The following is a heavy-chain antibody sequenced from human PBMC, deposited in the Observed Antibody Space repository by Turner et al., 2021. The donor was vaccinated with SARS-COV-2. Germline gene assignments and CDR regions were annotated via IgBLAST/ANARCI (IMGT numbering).Heavy chain of an antibody. CDR2: ISAYNGNT. CDR3: ASDCSSTSCQTGYFQH. V-gene: IGHV1-18*04. D-gene: IGHD2-2*01. Sequence: QVQLVQAGAEVTTPGASVKVSCKASGYTFTSYGISWVRQAPGQGLEWMGWISAYNGNTNYAQKLQGRVTMTTDTSTSTAYMELRSLRSDDTVVYYCASDCSSTSCQTGYFQHWGQGTLVTVSS. CDR1: GYTFTSYG. J-gene: IGHJ1*01.